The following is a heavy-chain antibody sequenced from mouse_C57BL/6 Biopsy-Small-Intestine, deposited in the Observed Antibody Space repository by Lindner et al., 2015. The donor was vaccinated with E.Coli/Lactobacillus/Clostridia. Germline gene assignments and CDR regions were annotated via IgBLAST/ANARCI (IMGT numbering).Heavy chain of an antibody. CDR1: GFNIKDYY. CDR3: ARGLPYCAMDY. V-gene: IGHV14-2*01. J-gene: IGHJ4*01. CDR2: IDPEDGET. Sequence: VQLQESGAELVKPGASVKLSCTASGFNIKDYYMHWVKQRTEQGLEWIGRIDPEDGETKYAPKFQDKATITADTSSNTAYLQLSSLTSEDTAVYYCARGLPYCAMDYWGQGTSVTVSS. D-gene: IGHD5-5*01.